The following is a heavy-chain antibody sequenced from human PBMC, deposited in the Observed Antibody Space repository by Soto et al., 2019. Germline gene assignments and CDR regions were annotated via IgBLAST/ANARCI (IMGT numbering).Heavy chain of an antibody. CDR3: ARDRVVPAALVGYNWFDP. Sequence: SETLSLTCTVSGGSISSGGYYWSWIRQHPGKGLEWIGYIYYSGSTYYNPSLKSRVTVSVDTSKNQFSLKLSSVTAADTAVYYCARDRVVPAALVGYNWFDPWGQGTLVTVSS. D-gene: IGHD2-2*01. CDR2: IYYSGST. CDR1: GGSISSGGYY. J-gene: IGHJ5*02. V-gene: IGHV4-31*03.